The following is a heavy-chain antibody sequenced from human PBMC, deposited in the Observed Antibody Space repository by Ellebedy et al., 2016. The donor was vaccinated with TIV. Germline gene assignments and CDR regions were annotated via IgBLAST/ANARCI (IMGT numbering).Heavy chain of an antibody. CDR2: ISGYSGNT. J-gene: IGHJ5*01. D-gene: IGHD6-19*01. V-gene: IGHV1-18*04. CDR1: GFTFTRYG. Sequence: AASVKVSCKASGFTFTRYGINWVRQAPGQGIEWMGWISGYSGNTDYAQKFQGRVTMTTDTGTNTGYMELTRLTSDDTAVYYCARGSGPNWLDPWGQGTLVTVSS. CDR3: ARGSGPNWLDP.